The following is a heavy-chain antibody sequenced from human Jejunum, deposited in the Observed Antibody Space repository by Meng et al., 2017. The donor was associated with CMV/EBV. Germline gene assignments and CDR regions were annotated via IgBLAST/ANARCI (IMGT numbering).Heavy chain of an antibody. Sequence: CKGSGYAFSICRFRWVRRAPGQELEWMGRINPYSGDTTYSQKLQGRLTMTRDTSISTAYMELSSLTSDDTAVYYCARGLRAADHTPYWGQGGLVTVSS. V-gene: IGHV1-2*06. J-gene: IGHJ4*02. CDR1: GYAFSICR. D-gene: IGHD6-13*01. CDR2: INPYSGDT. CDR3: ARGLRAADHTPY.